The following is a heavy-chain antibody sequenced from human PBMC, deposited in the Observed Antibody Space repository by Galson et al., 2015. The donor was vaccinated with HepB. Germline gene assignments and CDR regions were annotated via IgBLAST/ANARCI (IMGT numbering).Heavy chain of an antibody. V-gene: IGHV7-4-1*02. Sequence: SVKVSCKASGYTFTSYAMNWVRQAPGQGLEWMGWINTNTGNPTYAQGFTGRFVFSLDTSVSTAYLQISSLKAEDTAVYYCAREGSGYDLVVGYYYYMDVWGKGTTVTVSS. J-gene: IGHJ6*03. CDR1: GYTFTSYA. CDR2: INTNTGNP. D-gene: IGHD5-12*01. CDR3: AREGSGYDLVVGYYYYMDV.